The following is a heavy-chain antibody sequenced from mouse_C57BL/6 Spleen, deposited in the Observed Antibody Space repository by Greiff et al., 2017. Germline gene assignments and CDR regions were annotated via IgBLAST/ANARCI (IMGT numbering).Heavy chain of an antibody. J-gene: IGHJ2*01. D-gene: IGHD4-1*01. CDR2: INPSTGGT. CDR3: ARSDWDVFDY. V-gene: IGHV1-42*01. Sequence: EVQLQESGPELVKPGASVKISCKASGYSFTGYYMNWVKQSPEKSLEWIGEINPSTGGTTYNQKFKAKATLTVDKSSSTAYMQLKSLTSEDSAVYYCARSDWDVFDYWGQGTTLTVSS. CDR1: GYSFTGYY.